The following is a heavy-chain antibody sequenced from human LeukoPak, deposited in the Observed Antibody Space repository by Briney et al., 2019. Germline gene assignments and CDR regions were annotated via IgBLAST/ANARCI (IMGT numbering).Heavy chain of an antibody. Sequence: TGGSLRLSCAASGFTFSSYAMSWVRQAPGKGLEWVSAISGSGGSTYYADSVKGRFTLSRDNSKNTLYLQMNSLRAEDTAVYYCAKDKTTVTTWSSNFDYWGQGTLVTVSS. D-gene: IGHD4-17*01. J-gene: IGHJ4*02. V-gene: IGHV3-23*01. CDR3: AKDKTTVTTWSSNFDY. CDR1: GFTFSSYA. CDR2: ISGSGGST.